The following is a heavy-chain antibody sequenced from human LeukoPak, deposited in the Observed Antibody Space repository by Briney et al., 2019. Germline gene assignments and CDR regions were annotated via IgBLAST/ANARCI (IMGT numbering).Heavy chain of an antibody. CDR1: GFSLNNARMG. D-gene: IGHD4-17*01. J-gene: IGHJ6*02. CDR2: IFSNDEK. V-gene: IGHV2-26*01. CDR3: ARNYAYYYFAMDV. Sequence: ESGPTLVNPTETLTLTCTVSGFSLNNARMGVSWIRQPPGKALEWLAHIFSNDEKSYSTSLKSRLTISKETSKSQVVLTMTNMEPVDTATYYCARNYAYYYFAMDVWGQGTTVTVSS.